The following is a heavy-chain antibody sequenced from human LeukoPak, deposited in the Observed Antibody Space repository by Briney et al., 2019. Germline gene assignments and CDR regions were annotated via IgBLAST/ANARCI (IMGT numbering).Heavy chain of an antibody. CDR1: GGTFSSYA. D-gene: IGHD3-22*01. CDR3: ARVTYYYDSSGYQDY. Sequence: SVKVSCKASGGTFSSYAISWVRQAPGQGLEWMGRIIPIFGTANYAQKFQGRVTITTDESTSAAYMELSSLRSEDTAVYYCARVTYYYDSSGYQDYWGQGTLVTVSS. J-gene: IGHJ4*02. CDR2: IIPIFGTA. V-gene: IGHV1-69*05.